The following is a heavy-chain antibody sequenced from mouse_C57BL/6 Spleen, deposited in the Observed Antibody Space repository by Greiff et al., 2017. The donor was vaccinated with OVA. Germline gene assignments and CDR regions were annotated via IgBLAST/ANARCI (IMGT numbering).Heavy chain of an antibody. V-gene: IGHV5-17*01. CDR2: ISSGSSTI. J-gene: IGHJ1*03. CDR1: GFTFSDYG. CDR3: ARQNYGRSRYWYFDV. D-gene: IGHD1-1*01. Sequence: EVKVVESGGGLVKPGGSLKLSCAASGFTFSDYGMHWVRQAPEKGLEWVAYISSGSSTIYYADTVKGRFTISRDNAKNTLFLQMTSLRSEDTAMYYCARQNYGRSRYWYFDVWGTGTTVTVSS.